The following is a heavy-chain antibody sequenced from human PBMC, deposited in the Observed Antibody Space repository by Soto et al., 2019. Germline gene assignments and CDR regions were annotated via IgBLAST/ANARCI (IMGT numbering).Heavy chain of an antibody. CDR1: GFTFSRHA. CDR2: ISYDGSNK. Sequence: GGSLRLSCAASGFTFSRHAMHWVRQTPGKGLEWVAVISYDGSNKYYADSVKGRFTISRDNSKNTLYLQMNSLRPEDTAVYFCARETVVVAATRAFDFWGQGTLVTVSS. J-gene: IGHJ4*02. D-gene: IGHD2-15*01. V-gene: IGHV3-30-3*01. CDR3: ARETVVVAATRAFDF.